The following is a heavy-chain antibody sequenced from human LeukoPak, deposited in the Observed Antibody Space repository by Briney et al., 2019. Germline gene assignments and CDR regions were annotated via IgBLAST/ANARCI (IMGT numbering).Heavy chain of an antibody. J-gene: IGHJ3*02. CDR1: GGTFSSYA. V-gene: IGHV1-69*05. CDR2: IIPIFGTA. CDR3: AIRSRSAFDI. Sequence: ASVKVFCKASGGTFSSYAISWVRQAPGQGLEWMGGIIPIFGTANYAQKFQGRVTITTDESTSTAYMELSSLRSEDTAVYYCAIRSRSAFDIWGQGTMVTVYS.